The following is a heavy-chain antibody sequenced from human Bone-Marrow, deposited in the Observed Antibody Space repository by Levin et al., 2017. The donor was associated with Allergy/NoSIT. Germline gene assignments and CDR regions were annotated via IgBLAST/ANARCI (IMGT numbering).Heavy chain of an antibody. CDR1: GFTFNDYA. J-gene: IGHJ6*02. V-gene: IGHV3-30*14. D-gene: IGHD3-3*01. CDR2: ISNHGANT. Sequence: GGSLRLSCAASGFTFNDYAFHWVRQAPGKGLEWVAVISNHGANTYYADSVKGRFTISRDNSKSGLYLLMNSLRVEDTAVYRCGRDGYGWHRDFWSGYLDVWGRGTTVIVSS. CDR3: GRDGYGWHRDFWSGYLDV.